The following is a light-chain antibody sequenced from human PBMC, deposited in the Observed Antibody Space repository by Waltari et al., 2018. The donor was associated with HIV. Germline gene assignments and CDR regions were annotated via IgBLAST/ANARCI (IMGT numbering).Light chain of an antibody. V-gene: IGLV2-23*02. CDR3: CSYTGTGVV. J-gene: IGLJ2*01. CDR1: SSDVGAYNL. Sequence: QSALTQPASVSGSPGQSITISCTGTSSDVGAYNLVSWYQQHPGKAPTLMIFELTKRPSGIADRFSGSRSGNTASLTISGLQAEDEGDYYCCSYTGTGVVFGGGTKLTVL. CDR2: ELT.